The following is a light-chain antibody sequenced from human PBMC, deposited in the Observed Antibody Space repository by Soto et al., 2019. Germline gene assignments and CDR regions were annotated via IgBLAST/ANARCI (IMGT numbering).Light chain of an antibody. CDR1: SSDIGDNP. V-gene: IGLV1-44*01. Sequence: QLVLTQPPSASGTPGQRVTISCSGSSSDIGDNPVSWYQHLPGTAPKLLIYTNNQRPSGVPDRFSGSKSGTAASLAISGLQSEDEADYYCASWDVNVYVFGTGTKVTVL. CDR3: ASWDVNVYV. CDR2: TNN. J-gene: IGLJ1*01.